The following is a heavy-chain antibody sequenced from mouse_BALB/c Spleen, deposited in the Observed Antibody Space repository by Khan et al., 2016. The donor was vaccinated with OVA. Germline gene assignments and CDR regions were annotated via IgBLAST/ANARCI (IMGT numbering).Heavy chain of an antibody. CDR1: GYPLTSYW. Sequence: QVRLQQSGAELVKPGASVKLSCKASGYPLTSYWLHWVKQRPGQGLEWIGEIDPSDSYTNYNQKFKGKATVTVDKSSSTTYMQLSSLTSEDSAVYYCGRSFHYGSSTWFAHWGQGTLVTVSA. J-gene: IGHJ3*01. CDR3: GRSFHYGSSTWFAH. CDR2: IDPSDSYT. D-gene: IGHD1-1*01. V-gene: IGHV1-69*02.